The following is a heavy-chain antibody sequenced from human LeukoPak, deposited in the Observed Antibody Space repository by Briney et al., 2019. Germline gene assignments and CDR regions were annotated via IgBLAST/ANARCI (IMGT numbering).Heavy chain of an antibody. CDR3: ARDRSTKYSCDY. Sequence: GRALTLSCAASGFTFSSQAMHWVRQAPPRRLRWVAFISYDGNIKYYHDSLKGRLTISRDNSKNPLYLQMSSVRTADTAVYYCARDRSTKYSCDYWGQGTLVSVSS. J-gene: IGHJ4*02. CDR1: GFTFSSQA. CDR2: ISYDGNIK. D-gene: IGHD2-2*01. V-gene: IGHV3-30-3*01.